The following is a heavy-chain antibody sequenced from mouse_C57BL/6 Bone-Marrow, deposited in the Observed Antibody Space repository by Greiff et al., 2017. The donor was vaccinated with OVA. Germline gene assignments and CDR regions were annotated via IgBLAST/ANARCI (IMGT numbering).Heavy chain of an antibody. Sequence: EVMLVESEGGLVQPGSSMKLSCTASGFTFSDYYMAWVRQVPEKGLEWVANINYDGSSTYYLDSLKSRFIISRDNAKNILYLQMSSLKSEDTATYYGARAYGSSYYFDYWGQGTTLTVSS. D-gene: IGHD1-1*01. CDR2: INYDGSST. CDR3: ARAYGSSYYFDY. CDR1: GFTFSDYY. J-gene: IGHJ2*01. V-gene: IGHV5-16*01.